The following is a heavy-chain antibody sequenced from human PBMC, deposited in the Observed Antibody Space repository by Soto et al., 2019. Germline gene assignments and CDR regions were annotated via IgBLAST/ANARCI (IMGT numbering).Heavy chain of an antibody. J-gene: IGHJ2*01. D-gene: IGHD4-4*01. V-gene: IGHV3-30-3*01. Sequence: QVQLVESGGGVVQPGRSLRLSCAASGFTFSSYAMQWVRQAPGKGLEWVAVISYDGSNKYYADSVKGRFTISRDNSKNPLFLQMNSLRAEDTAVYYCARPLWRDDYNGGYFDLWGRGTLVTVSS. CDR3: ARPLWRDDYNGGYFDL. CDR1: GFTFSSYA. CDR2: ISYDGSNK.